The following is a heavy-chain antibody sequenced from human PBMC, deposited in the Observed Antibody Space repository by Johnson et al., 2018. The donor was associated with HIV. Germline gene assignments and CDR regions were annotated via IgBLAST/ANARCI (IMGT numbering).Heavy chain of an antibody. V-gene: IGHV3-74*02. J-gene: IGHJ3*02. CDR1: GFTFSSYA. CDR3: ARGQGASRWEPFGGDAFDI. CDR2: INSDGSTT. Sequence: VQLVESEGGVVQPGRSLRLSCAASGFTFSSYAMHWVRQAPGKGPVWVSRINSDGSTTDYADYVKGRFTISRDNAKNSLYMQMNSLRADDAALYYCARGQGASRWEPFGGDAFDIWGQGTLVTVSS. D-gene: IGHD1-26*01.